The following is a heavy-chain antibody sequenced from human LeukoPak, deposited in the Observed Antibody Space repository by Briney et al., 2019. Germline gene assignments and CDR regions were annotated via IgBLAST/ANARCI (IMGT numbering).Heavy chain of an antibody. J-gene: IGHJ4*02. CDR2: IYPGDSDI. Sequence: GESLKISCKASGYSFTSYWITWVRQMPGKGLEWMGIIYPGDSDIRYSPSFQGHVTISADKSISTAYLQWSSLKASDTAMYYCTRQSIEESAGLEKTTGMRVFDYWGQGTLVTVSS. CDR3: TRQSIEESAGLEKTTGMRVFDY. D-gene: IGHD1-1*01. CDR1: GYSFTSYW. V-gene: IGHV5-51*01.